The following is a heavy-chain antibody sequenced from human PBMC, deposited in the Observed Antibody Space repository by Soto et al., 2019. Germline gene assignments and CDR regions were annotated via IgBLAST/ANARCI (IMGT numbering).Heavy chain of an antibody. D-gene: IGHD3-16*01. CDR2: IWYDGSNK. Sequence: QVQLVESGGGVVQPGRSLRVSCAASGFTFRSHGMHWVRQAPGKGLEWVAVIWYDGSNKYFADSVKGRFTISRDNSKNTLYLQMNSLRAEDTAVYYCARATGGVGNDAFDIWGQGTMVTVSS. CDR3: ARATGGVGNDAFDI. J-gene: IGHJ3*02. CDR1: GFTFRSHG. V-gene: IGHV3-33*01.